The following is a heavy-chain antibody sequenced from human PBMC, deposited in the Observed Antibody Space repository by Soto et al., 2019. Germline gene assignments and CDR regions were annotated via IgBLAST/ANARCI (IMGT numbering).Heavy chain of an antibody. V-gene: IGHV1-69*01. Sequence: QVQLVQSGAEVKKPGSSVKVSCKASGGTFSSYAISWVRQAPGQGLEWMGGIIPIFGTANYAQKFQGRVTITADESTSPAYMELGSLGSEDTAVYSCARGQQVFRGPGGYYYYYGMDVWGQGTTVTVSS. CDR1: GGTFSSYA. CDR3: ARGQQVFRGPGGYYYYYGMDV. J-gene: IGHJ6*02. D-gene: IGHD3-10*01. CDR2: IIPIFGTA.